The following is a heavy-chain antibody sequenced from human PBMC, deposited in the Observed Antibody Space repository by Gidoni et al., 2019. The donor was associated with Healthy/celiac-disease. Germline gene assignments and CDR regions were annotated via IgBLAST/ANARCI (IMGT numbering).Heavy chain of an antibody. V-gene: IGHV3-43D*03. Sequence: EVQLVESGGVVVQPGGSLRLSCAASGLPFDDYAIHWVRQAPGKGLEWVSLISWDGGSTYYADSVKGRFTISRDNSKNSLYLQMNSLRAEDTALYYCAKDAGPIGYCSSTSCYFDYWGQGTLVTVSS. CDR1: GLPFDDYA. CDR2: ISWDGGST. J-gene: IGHJ4*02. D-gene: IGHD2-2*01. CDR3: AKDAGPIGYCSSTSCYFDY.